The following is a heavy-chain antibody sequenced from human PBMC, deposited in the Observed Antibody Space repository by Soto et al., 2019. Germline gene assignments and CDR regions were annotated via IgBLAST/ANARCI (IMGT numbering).Heavy chain of an antibody. V-gene: IGHV2-5*01. CDR2: IYWNDDK. J-gene: IGHJ4*02. CDR3: AHTTEYSSGWVSSYFDY. D-gene: IGHD6-19*01. CDR1: GFSLSTSGVG. Sequence: QITLKESGPTLVKPTQSLTLTCTFSGFSLSTSGVGVGWIRQPPGKALEWLALIYWNDDKRYSPSLKSRLTITKDTSKHQVVLTMTNMDPVDTATYYCAHTTEYSSGWVSSYFDYWGQGTLVTVSS.